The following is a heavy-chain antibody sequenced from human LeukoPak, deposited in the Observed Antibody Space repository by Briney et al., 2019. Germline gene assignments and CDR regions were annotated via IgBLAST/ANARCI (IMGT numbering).Heavy chain of an antibody. D-gene: IGHD6-19*01. CDR2: ISAYNGNT. CDR1: GGTFSSYA. V-gene: IGHV1-18*01. CDR3: ARDSENYSSGLYDY. J-gene: IGHJ4*02. Sequence: GASVKVSCKASGGTFSSYAISWVRQAPGQGLEWMGWISAYNGNTNYAQKLQGRVTMTTDTSTSTAYMELRSLRSDDTAVYYCARDSENYSSGLYDYWGQGTLITVSS.